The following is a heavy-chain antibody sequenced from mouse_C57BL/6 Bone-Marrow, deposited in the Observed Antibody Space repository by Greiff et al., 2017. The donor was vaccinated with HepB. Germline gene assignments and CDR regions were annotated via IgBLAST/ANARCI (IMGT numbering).Heavy chain of an antibody. J-gene: IGHJ2*01. CDR1: GFTFSDYY. D-gene: IGHD1-1*01. CDR3: ARERGSTFDY. Sequence: EVKLMESEGGLVQPGSSMKLSCTASGFTFSDYYMAWVRQVPEKGLEWVANINYDGSSTYYLDSLKSRFIISRDNAKNMLYLQMSSLKSEDTATYYCARERGSTFDYWGQGTTLTVSS. CDR2: INYDGSST. V-gene: IGHV5-16*01.